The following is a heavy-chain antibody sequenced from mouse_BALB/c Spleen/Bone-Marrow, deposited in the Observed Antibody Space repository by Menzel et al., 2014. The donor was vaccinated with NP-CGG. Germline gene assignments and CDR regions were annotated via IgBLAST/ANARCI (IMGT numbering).Heavy chain of an antibody. D-gene: IGHD1-1*01. J-gene: IGHJ3*01. CDR2: IDPANGNT. CDR1: GFNIKDTY. CDR3: DMYYYGSSLFAY. V-gene: IGHV14-3*02. Sequence: VQLKQSGAELVKPGASVKLSCTASGFNIKDTYMHWVKQRPEQGLEWIGRIDPANGNTKYDPKFQGKATITADTSSNTAYLQLSSLTSEDTDVYYCDMYYYGSSLFAYWVQGTLVTVSP.